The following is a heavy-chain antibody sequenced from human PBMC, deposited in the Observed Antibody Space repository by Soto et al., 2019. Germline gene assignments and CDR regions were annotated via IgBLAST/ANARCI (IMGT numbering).Heavy chain of an antibody. Sequence: PSQTLSLTCAISGDSVSSNSAAWNWIRQSPSRGLEWLGRTYYWSKWYNDYAVPVKSRITINPDTSYNQFSLQLHSVTPEDTAIYYCASSPREYDSSSYRYRYYGMDVCGRVSTVTVS. V-gene: IGHV6-1*01. D-gene: IGHD3-22*01. CDR2: TYYWSKWYN. CDR1: GDSVSSNSAA. J-gene: IGHJ6*02. CDR3: ASSPREYDSSSYRYRYYGMDV.